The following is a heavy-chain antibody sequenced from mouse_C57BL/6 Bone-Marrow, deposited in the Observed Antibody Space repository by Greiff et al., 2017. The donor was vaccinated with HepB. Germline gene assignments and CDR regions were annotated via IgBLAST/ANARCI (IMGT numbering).Heavy chain of an antibody. J-gene: IGHJ4*01. CDR2: INSDGGST. V-gene: IGHV5-2*01. CDR1: EYEFPSHD. D-gene: IGHD2-5*01. Sequence: VQLKESGGGLVQPGESLKLSCESNEYEFPSHDMSWVRKTPEKRLELVAAINSDGGSTYYPDTMERRFIISRDNTKKTLYLQMSSLTSEDTALYYCARHYSNYVGGFDYAMDYWGQGTSVTVSS. CDR3: ARHYSNYVGGFDYAMDY.